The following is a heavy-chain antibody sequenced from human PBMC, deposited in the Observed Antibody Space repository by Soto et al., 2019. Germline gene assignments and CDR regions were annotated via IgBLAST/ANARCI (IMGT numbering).Heavy chain of an antibody. D-gene: IGHD2-15*01. Sequence: YLTCNVSGCSIRRGDYYWRWIRQPPGKGLEWIGYIYYSGTTYYNPSLKSRVTISVDTSKNQFSLKLSSVAAADTAVYYCAKGDTPDYFDYWGQGTLVTVSS. J-gene: IGHJ4*02. CDR1: GCSIRRGDYY. V-gene: IGHV4-30-4*01. CDR2: IYYSGTT. CDR3: AKGDTPDYFDY.